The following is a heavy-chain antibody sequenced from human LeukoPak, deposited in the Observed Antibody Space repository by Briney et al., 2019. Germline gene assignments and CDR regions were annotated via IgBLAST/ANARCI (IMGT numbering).Heavy chain of an antibody. Sequence: PSETLSLTCTVSGGSISSYYWSWIRQPAGKGLGWIGRIYTSGSTNYNPSLKSRVTMSVDTSKNQFSLKLSSVTAADTAVYYCARVDSSGWYRYYFDYWGQGTLVTVSS. CDR1: GGSISSYY. J-gene: IGHJ4*02. CDR3: ARVDSSGWYRYYFDY. D-gene: IGHD6-19*01. CDR2: IYTSGST. V-gene: IGHV4-4*07.